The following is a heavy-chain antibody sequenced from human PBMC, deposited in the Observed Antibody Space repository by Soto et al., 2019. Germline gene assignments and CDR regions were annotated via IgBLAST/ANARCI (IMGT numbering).Heavy chain of an antibody. Sequence: GGSLRLSCAASGFIFSTYAMSWVRQAPGKGLEWVSAISGIDDSTYYADSVKGRFTIFRDNSKNTLYLRMNSLRAEDTAVYYCARDTDIVLVTRGPLFDYWGQGTLVTVPQ. D-gene: IGHD2-21*02. CDR3: ARDTDIVLVTRGPLFDY. CDR2: ISGIDDST. CDR1: GFIFSTYA. V-gene: IGHV3-23*01. J-gene: IGHJ4*02.